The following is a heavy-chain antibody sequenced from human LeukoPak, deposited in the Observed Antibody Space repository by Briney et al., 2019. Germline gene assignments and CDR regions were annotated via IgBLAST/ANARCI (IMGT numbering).Heavy chain of an antibody. D-gene: IGHD3-16*01. CDR1: GGSITSSSYY. CDR2: IYHSGST. V-gene: IGHV4-39*07. J-gene: IGHJ5*02. Sequence: SETLSLTCTVSGGSITSSSYYCGWIRQPPGKGLEWIGSIYHSGSTYYNPSLKSRVTISVDTSKNQCSLKLGSMTAPDTALYYCARDLPFRGWIWFDPWGQGTLATVSS. CDR3: ARDLPFRGWIWFDP.